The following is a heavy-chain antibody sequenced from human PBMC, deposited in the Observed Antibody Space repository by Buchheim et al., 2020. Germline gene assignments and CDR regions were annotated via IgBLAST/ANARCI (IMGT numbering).Heavy chain of an antibody. Sequence: EVQLVESGGGLVQPGGSLRLSCAASGFDFSTSWTHWVRQAPGKGLVWVSPISSDGLNTAYADVVKGRATISRADAKNTLYLQMDSLRLEDTAVYYCSRVLGDWGQGTL. V-gene: IGHV3-74*01. CDR2: ISSDGLNT. J-gene: IGHJ4*02. CDR3: SRVLGD. CDR1: GFDFSTSW.